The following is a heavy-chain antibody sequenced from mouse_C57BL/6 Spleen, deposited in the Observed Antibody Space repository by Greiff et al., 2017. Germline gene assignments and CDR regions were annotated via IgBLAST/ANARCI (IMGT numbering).Heavy chain of an antibody. D-gene: IGHD2-3*01. J-gene: IGHJ3*01. Sequence: VQLQQSGPELVKPGASVKLSCKASGYTFTSYDINWVKQRPGQGLEWIGWIYPRDGSTKYNEKFKGKATLTVDTSSSTAYMELHSLTSEDSAVYFCARGRDGYPAWFAYWGQGTLVTVSA. V-gene: IGHV1-85*01. CDR2: IYPRDGST. CDR3: ARGRDGYPAWFAY. CDR1: GYTFTSYD.